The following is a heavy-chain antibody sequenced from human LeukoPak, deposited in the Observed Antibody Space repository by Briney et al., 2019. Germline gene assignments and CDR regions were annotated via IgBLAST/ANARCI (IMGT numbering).Heavy chain of an antibody. V-gene: IGHV4-39*07. D-gene: IGHD3-9*01. Sequence: SETLSLTCTVSGGSISSSSYYWGWLRQPPGKGLEWIGSIYYSGSTYYNPSLKSRVTISVDTSKNQFSLKLSSVTAADTAVYYCARVVSANYDILTGYYFGYYYYYMDVWGKGTTVTVSS. CDR2: IYYSGST. CDR1: GGSISSSSYY. J-gene: IGHJ6*03. CDR3: ARVVSANYDILTGYYFGYYYYYMDV.